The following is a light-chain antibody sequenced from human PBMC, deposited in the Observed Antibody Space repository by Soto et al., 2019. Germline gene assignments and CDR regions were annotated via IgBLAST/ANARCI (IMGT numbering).Light chain of an antibody. J-gene: IGKJ2*01. V-gene: IGKV3-11*01. CDR2: DAS. Sequence: EIVLTQSPATLSLSPGERATLSCRASQSVSSYLAWYQHKPGQAPRLLIYDASNRATGIPARFSGSGSGTDFTLTISSLEPEDFAVYYCQQRSNWPPVYTFGQRTKLEIK. CDR3: QQRSNWPPVYT. CDR1: QSVSSY.